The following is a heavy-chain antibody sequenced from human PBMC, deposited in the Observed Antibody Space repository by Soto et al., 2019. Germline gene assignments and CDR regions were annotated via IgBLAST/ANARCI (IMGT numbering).Heavy chain of an antibody. Sequence: QITLNESGPTVVRPTETLTLTCRFSGFSLITSGLGVGWVRQAPGNAPESLALIYWDDDKRYSESLKSRLTITTDTSENQVVLTVANLDPTDTATYSCAHRVLRTVFGLVTTTTIYFDFWGQGTPVAVSS. V-gene: IGHV2-5*02. CDR3: AHRVLRTVFGLVTTTTIYFDF. CDR1: GFSLITSGLG. D-gene: IGHD3-3*01. J-gene: IGHJ4*02. CDR2: IYWDDDK.